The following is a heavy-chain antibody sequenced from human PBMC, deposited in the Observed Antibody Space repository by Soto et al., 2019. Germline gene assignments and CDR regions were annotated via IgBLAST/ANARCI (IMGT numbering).Heavy chain of an antibody. Sequence: ASVKVSCKASGYTFTSYGISWVRQAPGQGLEWMGWISAYNGNTNYAQKLQGRVTMTTDTSTSTAYMELRSLSSDDTAVYYCARVRSTGYSSGWFDHWGQGTLVTVSS. D-gene: IGHD6-19*01. CDR3: ARVRSTGYSSGWFDH. CDR1: GYTFTSYG. V-gene: IGHV1-18*01. CDR2: ISAYNGNT. J-gene: IGHJ5*02.